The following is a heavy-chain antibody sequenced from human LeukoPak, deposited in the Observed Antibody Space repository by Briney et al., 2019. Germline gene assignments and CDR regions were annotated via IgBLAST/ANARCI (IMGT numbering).Heavy chain of an antibody. Sequence: GGSLRLSCAASGFTFSSYSMNWVRQAPGKGLEWVSYISSSSSTIYYADSVKGRFTISRDNAKNSLYLQMNSLRAEDTAVYYCARVFGAGYSDYWGQGTLVTVSS. CDR3: ARVFGAGYSDY. CDR2: ISSSSSTI. CDR1: GFTFSSYS. D-gene: IGHD4/OR15-4a*01. J-gene: IGHJ4*02. V-gene: IGHV3-48*01.